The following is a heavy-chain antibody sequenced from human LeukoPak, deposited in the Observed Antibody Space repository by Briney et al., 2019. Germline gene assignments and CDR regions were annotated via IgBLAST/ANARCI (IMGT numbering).Heavy chain of an antibody. J-gene: IGHJ4*02. D-gene: IGHD1/OR15-1a*01. Sequence: SETLFLTCAVSVGSFSSYHWSWTRQPPGKGLEWIGEINRSGSTHYNPSLKSRVTISVDASKNHFSLELSSVTAADTAVYFCARSGETTIAYLDWGQGTLVTVSS. CDR1: VGSFSSYH. CDR2: INRSGST. CDR3: ARSGETTIAYLD. V-gene: IGHV4-34*01.